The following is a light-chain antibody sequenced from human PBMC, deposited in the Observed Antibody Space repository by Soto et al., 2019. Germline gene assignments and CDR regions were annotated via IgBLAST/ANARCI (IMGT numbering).Light chain of an antibody. CDR2: DFT. CDR3: SSYTGNNNVL. Sequence: QSVLTQPPSASGPPGRPSTTSSPGPTSNVGDFTYVSWHQQHPGKAPKLLLYDFTKRPSGVPDRFSGSKSGNTASLTVSGLQTEDEADYYCSSYTGNNNVLFGAGTKLTVL. CDR1: TSNVGDFTY. V-gene: IGLV2-8*01. J-gene: IGLJ2*01.